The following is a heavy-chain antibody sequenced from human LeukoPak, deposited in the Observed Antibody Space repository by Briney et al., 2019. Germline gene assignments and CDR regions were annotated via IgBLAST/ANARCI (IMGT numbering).Heavy chain of an antibody. CDR3: ARARFCGGDSYAAADY. J-gene: IGHJ4*02. D-gene: IGHD2-21*02. Sequence: SVKVSCKASGGTFSSYAISWVRQAPGQGLEWMGGIIPIFGTANYAQKFQGRVTITTDESTSTAYMELSSLRSEDTAVYYCARARFCGGDSYAAADYWGQGTLVTVSS. CDR2: IIPIFGTA. CDR1: GGTFSSYA. V-gene: IGHV1-69*05.